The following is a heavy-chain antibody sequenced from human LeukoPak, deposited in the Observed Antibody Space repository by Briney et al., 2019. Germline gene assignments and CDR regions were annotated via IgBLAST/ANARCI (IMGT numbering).Heavy chain of an antibody. D-gene: IGHD6-13*01. CDR3: ARRRGGQQLVLDWYFDL. Sequence: SQTLSLTCTVSGGSISSGGYYWSWIRQPPGKGLEWIGYIYYSGSTNYNPSLKSRVTISVDTSKNQFSLKLSSVTAADTAVYYCARRRGGQQLVLDWYFDLWGRGTLVTVSS. CDR1: GGSISSGGYY. CDR2: IYYSGST. J-gene: IGHJ2*01. V-gene: IGHV4-61*08.